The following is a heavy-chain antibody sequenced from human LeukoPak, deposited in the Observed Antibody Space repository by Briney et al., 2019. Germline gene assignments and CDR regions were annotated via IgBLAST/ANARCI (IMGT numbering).Heavy chain of an antibody. J-gene: IGHJ4*02. CDR2: ISYDGSNK. CDR3: AKDMASRAATNFDY. D-gene: IGHD2-15*01. Sequence: PGGSLRLPCAASGFTFSSYGMHWVRQAPGKGLEWVAVISYDGSNKYYADSVKGRFTISRDNSKNTLYLQMNSLRAEDTAVYYCAKDMASRAATNFDYWGQGTLVTVSS. V-gene: IGHV3-30*18. CDR1: GFTFSSYG.